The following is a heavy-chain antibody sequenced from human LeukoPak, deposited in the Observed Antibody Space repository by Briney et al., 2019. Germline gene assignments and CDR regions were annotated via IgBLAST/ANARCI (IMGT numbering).Heavy chain of an antibody. D-gene: IGHD6-13*01. CDR2: ISYDGSNK. CDR1: GFTLSAYA. J-gene: IGHJ4*02. CDR3: AKEGLGSSWYPNYFDY. V-gene: IGHV3-30*18. Sequence: GGSLRLSCAASGFTLSAYAMHWVRQAPGKGLEWVALISYDGSNKYYADFVKGRFTISRDSSKNTLYLQVNSLRAEDTAVYYCAKEGLGSSWYPNYFDYWGQGTLVTVSS.